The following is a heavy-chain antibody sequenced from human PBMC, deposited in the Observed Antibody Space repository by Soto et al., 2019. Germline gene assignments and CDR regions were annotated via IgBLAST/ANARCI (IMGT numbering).Heavy chain of an antibody. CDR1: GFTFSNYG. V-gene: IGHV3-30*03. CDR3: ASAFGGWPPDS. Sequence: GGSLRLSCAASGFTFSNYGMYWVRQAPGKGLEWVAFISYDGSSKFYADPMKGRHTISRDNSKNTLYLQMNSLRAEDTAVYYCASAFGGWPPDSWGPGTLVTVSS. J-gene: IGHJ4*02. CDR2: ISYDGSSK. D-gene: IGHD6-19*01.